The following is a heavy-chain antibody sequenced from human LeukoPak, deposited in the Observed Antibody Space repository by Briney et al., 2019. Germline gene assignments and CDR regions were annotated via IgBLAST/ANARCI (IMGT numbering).Heavy chain of an antibody. J-gene: IGHJ3*02. D-gene: IGHD2-15*01. CDR2: INPNSGGT. CDR1: GYTFTGYY. Sequence: GASVKVSCKASGYTFTGYYMHWVRQAPGQGLEWMGWINPNSGGTNYAQKFQGRVTMTRDTSISTAYMGLSSLRSDDTAVYYCARTGRSGAQYDAFDIWGQGTMVTVSS. CDR3: ARTGRSGAQYDAFDI. V-gene: IGHV1-2*02.